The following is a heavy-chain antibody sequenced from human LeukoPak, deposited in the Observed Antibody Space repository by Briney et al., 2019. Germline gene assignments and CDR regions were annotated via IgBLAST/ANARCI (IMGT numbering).Heavy chain of an antibody. V-gene: IGHV1-2*06. J-gene: IGHJ4*02. CDR1: GYTFTGYY. CDR2: INPNSGDT. CDR3: ARVSSGWHGFNY. D-gene: IGHD6-19*01. Sequence: ASVKVSCKASGYTFTGYYMHWVRQAPGQGLEWMGRINPNSGDTNYAQMFQGRVTMTRDTSIRTAYMELSRLRSDDTAVYYCARVSSGWHGFNYWGRGTLVTVSS.